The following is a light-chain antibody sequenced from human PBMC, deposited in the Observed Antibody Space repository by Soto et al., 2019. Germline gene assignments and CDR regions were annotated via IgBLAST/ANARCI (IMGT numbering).Light chain of an antibody. J-gene: IGKJ4*01. V-gene: IGKV3-15*01. CDR2: GAS. CDR3: QQYHTWPIT. CDR1: QSVSSN. Sequence: IVVTKSAATLSVSPGERATLSCRASQSVSSNLAWYQQKPGQAPRLLIYGASTPATGIPARFSGSGSGTEVTLTISSRQSEDVAVYYCQQYHTWPITFGGGTKVDI.